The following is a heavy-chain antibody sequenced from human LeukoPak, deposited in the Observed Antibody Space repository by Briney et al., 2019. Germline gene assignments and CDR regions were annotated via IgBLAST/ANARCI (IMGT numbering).Heavy chain of an antibody. CDR2: FDPEDGET. CDR1: GYTLTELS. V-gene: IGHV1-24*01. Sequence: ASVKVSCKVSGYTLTELSMHWVRQAPGKGLEWMGGFDPEDGETIYAQKFQGRVTMTEDTSTDTAYMELSSLRSEDRAVYYGATQNARGYYGMDVWGQGTTVTVSS. J-gene: IGHJ6*02. D-gene: IGHD1-1*01. CDR3: ATQNARGYYGMDV.